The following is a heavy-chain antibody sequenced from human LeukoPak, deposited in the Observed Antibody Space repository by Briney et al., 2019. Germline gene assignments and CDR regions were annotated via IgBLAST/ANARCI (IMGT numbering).Heavy chain of an antibody. CDR3: ARDRELGY. CDR1: GGSISSYY. D-gene: IGHD3-10*01. V-gene: IGHV4-59*01. J-gene: IGHJ4*02. Sequence: SETLSLTCTVSGGSISSYYWSWIRQPPGKGLEWIGYIYSSGSTNYNPSLKSRVTMSVDTSKNQFSLKLTSVTAADTAVYYCARDRELGYWGQGTLVTVSS. CDR2: IYSSGST.